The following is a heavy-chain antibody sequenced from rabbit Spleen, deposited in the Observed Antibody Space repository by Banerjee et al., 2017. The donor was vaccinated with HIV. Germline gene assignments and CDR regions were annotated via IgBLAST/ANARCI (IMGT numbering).Heavy chain of an antibody. Sequence: QSLEESGGDLVKPGASLTLTCTASGFSFSSSDYMCWVRQAPGKGLEWISCIAGSSSGFTYSATWARGRFTCSKTSSTTVTLQLPSLTAADTATYFCARGNYVTYGGGGYAYAYRLNLWGPGTLVTVS. CDR2: IAGSSSGFT. V-gene: IGHV1S40*01. CDR1: GFSFSSSDY. J-gene: IGHJ4*01. D-gene: IGHD6-1*01. CDR3: ARGNYVTYGGGGYAYAYRLNL.